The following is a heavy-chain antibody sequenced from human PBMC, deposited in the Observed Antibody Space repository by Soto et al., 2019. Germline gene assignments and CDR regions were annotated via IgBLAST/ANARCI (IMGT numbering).Heavy chain of an antibody. CDR1: GGTFSSYA. CDR2: IIPIFGTA. CDR3: ARGLHGSGSYYLFYYGMDV. J-gene: IGHJ6*02. Sequence: SVKVSCKASGGTFSSYAISWVRQAPGQGLEWMGGIIPIFGTANYAQKFQGRVTITADESTSTAYMELSSLRSEDTAVYYCARGLHGSGSYYLFYYGMDVWGQGTTVTVS. D-gene: IGHD3-10*01. V-gene: IGHV1-69*13.